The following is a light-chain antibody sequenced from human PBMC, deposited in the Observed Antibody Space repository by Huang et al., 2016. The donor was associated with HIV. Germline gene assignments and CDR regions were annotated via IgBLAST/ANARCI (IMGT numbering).Light chain of an antibody. Sequence: DIVMTQTPLSLSVTPGQPASISCKSSQSLLHSDVKTYLCWYLQRPGQSRQLLMEELSSRFAGVPDRFSGSGSGTDFTLKISRVEAEDVGVYYCMQGLHLPRTFGQGTRLEIK. CDR3: MQGLHLPRT. CDR1: QSLLHSDVKTY. J-gene: IGKJ5*01. V-gene: IGKV2-29*02. CDR2: ELS.